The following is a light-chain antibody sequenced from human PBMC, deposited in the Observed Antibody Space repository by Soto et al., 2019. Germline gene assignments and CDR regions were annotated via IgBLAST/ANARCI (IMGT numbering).Light chain of an antibody. CDR2: GVT. J-gene: IGLJ2*01. V-gene: IGLV2-14*01. Sequence: QSVLTQPASVSGSPGQSITISCTGTSSDIGAYNYVSWYQQYPGKAPKLMIYGVTNRPSGVSNRFSGSKTGNTASLTISGLQAEDEADYYCSSYTAGRTFVFGGGTKVTVL. CDR1: SSDIGAYNY. CDR3: SSYTAGRTFV.